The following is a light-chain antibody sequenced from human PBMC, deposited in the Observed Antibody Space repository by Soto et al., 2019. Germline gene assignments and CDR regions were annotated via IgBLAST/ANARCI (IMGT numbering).Light chain of an antibody. CDR2: GAS. CDR1: QSVSSN. V-gene: IGKV3-15*01. CDR3: QQYNDWPPELT. Sequence: EIVMTQSPATLSVSPGERATLSCRASQSVSSNLAWYQRKPGQAPRLVIYGASARATGIPARFSGSGSETGFTLTISSLQSEDFGVYYCQQYNDWPPELTFGGGTKVDIK. J-gene: IGKJ4*01.